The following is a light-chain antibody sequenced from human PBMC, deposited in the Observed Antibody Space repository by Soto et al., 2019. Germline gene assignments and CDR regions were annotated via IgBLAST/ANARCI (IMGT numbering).Light chain of an antibody. CDR1: QSVSTK. Sequence: VWTHGASSLSLNPGETATVSYRASQSVSTKLAWYQQKPGQAPRLLINGASTRATGVPARFSGWGSGTEFTLTISSLQSEDFAVYYCQQYHNGTPVTFGQGTRLENK. CDR2: GAS. J-gene: IGKJ5*01. CDR3: QQYHNGTPVT. V-gene: IGKV3-15*01.